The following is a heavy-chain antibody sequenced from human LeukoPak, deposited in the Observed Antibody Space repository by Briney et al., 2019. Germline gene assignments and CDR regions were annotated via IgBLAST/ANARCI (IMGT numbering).Heavy chain of an antibody. J-gene: IGHJ3*02. CDR3: ARDSPIAAAGSDAFDI. CDR1: GFTFSSYS. V-gene: IGHV3-21*01. CDR2: ISSSSSYI. Sequence: GGSLRLSCAASGFTFSSYSMNWVRQAPRKGLEWVSSISSSSSYIYYADSVKGRFTISRDNAKNSLYLQMNSLRAEDTAVYYCARDSPIAAAGSDAFDIWGQGTMVTVSS. D-gene: IGHD6-13*01.